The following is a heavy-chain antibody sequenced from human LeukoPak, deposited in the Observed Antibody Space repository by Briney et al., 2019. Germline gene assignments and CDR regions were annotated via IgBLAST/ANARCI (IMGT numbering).Heavy chain of an antibody. J-gene: IGHJ3*01. V-gene: IGHV1-2*02. Sequence: GASVKVSCKASGYTFAGYFMHWVRQAPGQGLEWMGWINPNNGGTNYAQKFQGRVTMTGDTSISTAYMELSRLTSDDTALYYCARGYILVPAGAFDLWGQGTVVTVSS. CDR3: ARGYILVPAGAFDL. D-gene: IGHD2-21*01. CDR2: INPNNGGT. CDR1: GYTFAGYF.